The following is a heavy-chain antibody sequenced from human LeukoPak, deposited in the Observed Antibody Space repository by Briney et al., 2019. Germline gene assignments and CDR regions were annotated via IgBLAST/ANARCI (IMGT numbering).Heavy chain of an antibody. CDR1: GGSISSYY. J-gene: IGHJ4*02. V-gene: IGHV4-59*08. CDR3: ATRRNSGYDEFDY. CDR2: IYYSGST. D-gene: IGHD5-12*01. Sequence: PSETLSLTCTVSGGSISSYYWSWIRQPPGKGLEWIGYIYYSGSTNYNPSLKSRVTISVDTSKNQFSLKLSSVTAADTAVYYCATRRNSGYDEFDYWGQGTLVTVSS.